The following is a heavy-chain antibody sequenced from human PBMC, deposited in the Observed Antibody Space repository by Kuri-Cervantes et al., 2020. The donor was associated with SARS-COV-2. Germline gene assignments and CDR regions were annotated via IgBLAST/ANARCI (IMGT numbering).Heavy chain of an antibody. CDR3: ARDLGRSNYGGGDY. Sequence: GSLRLSCAVYGGSFSGYYWSWIRQPPGKGLEWIGEINHSGSTNYNPSLKSRVTISVDTSKNQFSLKLSSVTAADTAVYYCARDLGRSNYGGGDYWGQGTLVTVSS. V-gene: IGHV4-34*01. CDR2: INHSGST. CDR1: GGSFSGYY. J-gene: IGHJ4*02. D-gene: IGHD4-23*01.